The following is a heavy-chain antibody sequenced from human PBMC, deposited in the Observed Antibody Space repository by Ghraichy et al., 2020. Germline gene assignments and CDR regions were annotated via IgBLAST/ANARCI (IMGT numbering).Heavy chain of an antibody. Sequence: APVKVSCKASGYTFKSYNMHWARQAPGQRLEWVGWINVGNGNTRYSQNFQGRVTITRATSASTVYLELNRVRSEDTAVYYCARDFPPPGWYTTGPGDFWGQGTLVTVSS. CDR2: INVGNGNT. J-gene: IGHJ4*02. CDR3: ARDFPPPGWYTTGPGDF. CDR1: GYTFKSYN. V-gene: IGHV1-3*01. D-gene: IGHD6-19*01.